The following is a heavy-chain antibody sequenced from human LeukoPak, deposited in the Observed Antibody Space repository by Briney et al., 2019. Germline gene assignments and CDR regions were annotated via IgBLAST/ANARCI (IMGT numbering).Heavy chain of an antibody. CDR2: ISYDGSNK. Sequence: PGGSLRLSCAASGFTFSSYAMHWVRQAPGKGLEWVAVISYDGSNKYYADSVKGRFTISRDNSKNTLYLQMNSLRAEDTAVYYCARVTFGVGGDAFDIWGQGTMVTVSS. V-gene: IGHV3-30-3*01. CDR3: ARVTFGVGGDAFDI. D-gene: IGHD3-3*01. J-gene: IGHJ3*02. CDR1: GFTFSSYA.